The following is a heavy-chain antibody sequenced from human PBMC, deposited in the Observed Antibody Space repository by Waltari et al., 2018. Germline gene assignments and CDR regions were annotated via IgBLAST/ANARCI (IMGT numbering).Heavy chain of an antibody. CDR3: ARDLGIAVAGTYYYYYGMDV. D-gene: IGHD6-19*01. CDR1: GYTFTGYY. J-gene: IGHJ6*02. CDR2: INPNSGGT. Sequence: QVQLVQSGAEVKKPGASVKVSCKASGYTFTGYYMHWVRQAPGQGLEWMGWINPNSGGTNYAQKFQGRVTMTRDTSISTAYMELSRLRSDDTAVYYCARDLGIAVAGTYYYYYGMDVWGQGTTVTVSS. V-gene: IGHV1-2*02.